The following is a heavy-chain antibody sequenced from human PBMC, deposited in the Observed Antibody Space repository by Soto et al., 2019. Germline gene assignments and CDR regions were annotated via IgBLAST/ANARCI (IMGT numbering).Heavy chain of an antibody. Sequence: GGSLRLSCAVSGFTFDNYAMSWVRQPPGKGLEWVSAISGSGGSTYYADSVKGRFTISRDNSKNTLYLQMNSLRAEDTAVYYCAKDSGVAVAGPRNVRAFDIWCQGTMVTVSS. CDR1: GFTFDNYA. CDR2: ISGSGGST. V-gene: IGHV3-23*01. D-gene: IGHD6-19*01. CDR3: AKDSGVAVAGPRNVRAFDI. J-gene: IGHJ3*02.